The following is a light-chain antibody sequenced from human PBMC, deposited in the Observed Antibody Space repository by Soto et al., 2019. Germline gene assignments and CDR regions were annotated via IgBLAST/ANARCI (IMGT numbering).Light chain of an antibody. V-gene: IGKV3-20*01. J-gene: IGKJ1*01. CDR2: GAS. CDR3: QQYGSSGT. CDR1: QSVSQNY. Sequence: IVLTQSPGTLSLSPGERATLSCRASQSVSQNYLAWYQQKPGQAPRLLIYGASNRATGIPDRFSGIGSGTDFTLTISRLEPEDFAVDDCQQYGSSGTFGQGTKVDIK.